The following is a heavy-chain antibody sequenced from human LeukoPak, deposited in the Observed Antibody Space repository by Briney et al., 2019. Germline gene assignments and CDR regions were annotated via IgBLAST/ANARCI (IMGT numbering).Heavy chain of an antibody. D-gene: IGHD5-12*01. CDR1: GYTFTDYY. CDR2: INPRSGGT. J-gene: IGHJ5*02. CDR3: ARGATAQYFDP. V-gene: IGHV1-2*02. Sequence: ASVKVSCKASGYTFTDYYIHWVRQAPGQGLEWMGWINPRSGGTNSAQRFQGKVTMTRDTSIDTAYMELSRLTSDDTAVYYCARGATAQYFDPWGQGTLVTVSS.